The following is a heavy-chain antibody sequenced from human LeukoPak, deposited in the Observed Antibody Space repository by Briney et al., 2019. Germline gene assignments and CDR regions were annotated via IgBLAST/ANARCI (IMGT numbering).Heavy chain of an antibody. CDR1: GGTFSSYA. CDR2: INPNSGGT. Sequence: ASVKVSCKASGGTFSSYAISWVRQAPGQGLEWMGRINPNSGGTNYAQNFQGRVTMTRDTSINTAYMELSRLRSDDTAMYYCARVSPPASSGMDVWGQGTTVIVSS. D-gene: IGHD2-2*01. CDR3: ARVSPPASSGMDV. V-gene: IGHV1-2*06. J-gene: IGHJ6*02.